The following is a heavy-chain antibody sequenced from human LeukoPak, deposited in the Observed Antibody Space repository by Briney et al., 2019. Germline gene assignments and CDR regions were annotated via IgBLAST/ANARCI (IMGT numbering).Heavy chain of an antibody. D-gene: IGHD3-3*01. V-gene: IGHV1-69*04. CDR3: ARDFRPGHYDFWSGYWAYFDY. CDR1: GGTFSSYA. J-gene: IGHJ4*02. Sequence: SVKVSCKASGGTFSSYAISWGRQAPGQGLEWMGRIIPILGIANYAQKFQGRVTITADKSTSTAYMELSSLRSEDTAVYYCARDFRPGHYDFWSGYWAYFDYWGQGTLVTVSS. CDR2: IIPILGIA.